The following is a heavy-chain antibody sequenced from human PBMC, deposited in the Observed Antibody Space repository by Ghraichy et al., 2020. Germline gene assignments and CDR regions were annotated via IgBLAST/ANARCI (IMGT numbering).Heavy chain of an antibody. CDR2: IKQDGSEK. D-gene: IGHD3-22*01. CDR1: GFTFSSYW. CDR3: ARGPIVVVIGDWFDP. V-gene: IGHV3-7*01. Sequence: GGSLRLSCAASGFTFSSYWMSWVRQAPGKGLEWVATIKQDGSEKYYVDSVKGRLTISTENAKNSLYLQMNSLRAGDTAVYYCARGPIVVVIGDWFDPWGQGTLVTVSS. J-gene: IGHJ5*02.